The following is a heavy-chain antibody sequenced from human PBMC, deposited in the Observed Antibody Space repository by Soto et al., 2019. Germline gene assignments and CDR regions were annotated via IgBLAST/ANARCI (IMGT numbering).Heavy chain of an antibody. CDR2: FYHSGNS. J-gene: IGHJ6*02. V-gene: IGHV4-59*01. D-gene: IGHD5-18*01. CDR3: ARISSVDPYGYVNGGLDV. CDR1: GGSIMSYY. Sequence: SETLSLTCSVSGGSIMSYYCICIRQSPYKGLEWIVYFYHSGNSNYNPPLKSRVTISVDTSKNQLSLSLRSVTAADTAVYFCARISSVDPYGYVNGGLDVWGQGTTVTVSS.